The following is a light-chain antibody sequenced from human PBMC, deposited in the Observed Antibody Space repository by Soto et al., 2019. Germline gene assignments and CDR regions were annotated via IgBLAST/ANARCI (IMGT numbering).Light chain of an antibody. CDR1: SSEVGGYNY. J-gene: IGLJ1*01. CDR3: SSYTSSSTPYV. Sequence: QSVLTQPASVSGSPGQSITISCTGTSSEVGGYNYVSWYQQHPGSAPKLMIYDVSNRSSGVSNRFSGSKSGNTASLTISGLQAEDEADYYCSSYTSSSTPYVFGTGTKVTVL. CDR2: DVS. V-gene: IGLV2-14*01.